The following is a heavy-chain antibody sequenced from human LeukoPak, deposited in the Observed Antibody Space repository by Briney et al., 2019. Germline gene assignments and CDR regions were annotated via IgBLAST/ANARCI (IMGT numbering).Heavy chain of an antibody. Sequence: SETLSLTCSVSGASIRSTSYYWGWIRQPPGKGLEWIGEINHSGSTNYNPSLKSRVTISVDTSKNQFSLKLSSVTAADTAVYYCARHKRSWFGPHYMDVWGKGTTVTISS. D-gene: IGHD3-10*01. CDR1: GASIRSTSYY. V-gene: IGHV4-39*01. CDR3: ARHKRSWFGPHYMDV. CDR2: INHSGST. J-gene: IGHJ6*03.